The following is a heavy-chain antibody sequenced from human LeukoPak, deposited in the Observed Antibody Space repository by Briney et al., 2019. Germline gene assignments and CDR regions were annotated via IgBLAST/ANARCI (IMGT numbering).Heavy chain of an antibody. V-gene: IGHV3-9*01. D-gene: IGHD6-19*01. CDR3: ARGNRDSRGFYYYYGMDV. Sequence: GRSLRLSCAASGFTFDDYAMFWVRQAPGMGLEWVSGISWNSNNIGYAASVKGRFTISRDNAKNSLYLQMNSLRAEDTAFYYCARGNRDSRGFYYYYGMDVWGQGTTVTVSS. J-gene: IGHJ6*02. CDR2: ISWNSNNI. CDR1: GFTFDDYA.